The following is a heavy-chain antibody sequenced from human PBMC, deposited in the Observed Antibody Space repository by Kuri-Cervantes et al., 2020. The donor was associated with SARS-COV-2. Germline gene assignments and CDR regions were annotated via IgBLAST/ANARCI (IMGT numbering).Heavy chain of an antibody. J-gene: IGHJ4*02. Sequence: SETLSLTCAVYGGSFSGYYWSWIRQPPGKGLEWIGEINHSGSTNYNPSLKSRVTISVDTSKNQISLELTSVTAADTAVYYCERDLGSSSDYWGQGTLVTVSS. CDR3: ERDLGSSSDY. CDR1: GGSFSGYY. V-gene: IGHV4-34*01. D-gene: IGHD1-26*01. CDR2: INHSGST.